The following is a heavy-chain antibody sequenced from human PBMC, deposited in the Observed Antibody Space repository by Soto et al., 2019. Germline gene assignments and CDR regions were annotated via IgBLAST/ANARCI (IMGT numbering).Heavy chain of an antibody. D-gene: IGHD4-17*01. CDR3: ATDDYGDFAF. Sequence: ASVKVSCKPYGYTFTAYYIHWMRQVPGQGLGCLGWIDPRSGVTNYAQKFQGRVIMTRDMSIKTVYMELSWLTSDDTAVYYCATDDYGDFAFWGQGTLVTVYS. CDR1: GYTFTAYY. V-gene: IGHV1-2*02. J-gene: IGHJ4*02. CDR2: IDPRSGVT.